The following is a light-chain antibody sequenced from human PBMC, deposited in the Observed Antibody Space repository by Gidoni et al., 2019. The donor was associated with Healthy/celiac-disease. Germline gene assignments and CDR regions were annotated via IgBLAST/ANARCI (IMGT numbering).Light chain of an antibody. Sequence: DIQMTQSPSTLSASVGDRVTITCRASQSSSSWLAWYQQKPGKAPKLLIYDASSLESGVPSRFSGSGSGTEFTLTISSLQPDDFATYYCQQYNSYLWTFGQGTKVEIK. CDR3: QQYNSYLWT. CDR1: QSSSSW. CDR2: DAS. J-gene: IGKJ1*01. V-gene: IGKV1-5*01.